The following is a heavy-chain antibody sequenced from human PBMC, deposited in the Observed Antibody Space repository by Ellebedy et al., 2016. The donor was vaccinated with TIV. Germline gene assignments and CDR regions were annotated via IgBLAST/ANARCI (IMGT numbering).Heavy chain of an antibody. CDR3: AKVLFAFGEFESPFDP. Sequence: PGGSLRLSCAASGFTFHSYGMHWVRQAPGKGLEWVTFIRYDGSDKYYADSVHGRFTVYRDNSKNNLTLQINSLRLEDTAVYYCAKVLFAFGEFESPFDPWGQGTLVIVSS. CDR1: GFTFHSYG. V-gene: IGHV3-30*02. D-gene: IGHD3-10*01. CDR2: IRYDGSDK. J-gene: IGHJ5*02.